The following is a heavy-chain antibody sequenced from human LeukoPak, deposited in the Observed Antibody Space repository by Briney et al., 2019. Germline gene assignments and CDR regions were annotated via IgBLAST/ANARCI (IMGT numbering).Heavy chain of an antibody. V-gene: IGHV4-30-4*01. J-gene: IGHJ3*02. Sequence: SETLSLTCTVSGGSISSGDYYWSWIRQPPGKGLEWIGYIYYSGSTYYNPSLKSRVTISVDTSKNQFSPKLSSVTAADTAVYYCARADGDYRAFDIWGQGTMVTVSS. D-gene: IGHD4-17*01. CDR1: GGSISSGDYY. CDR3: ARADGDYRAFDI. CDR2: IYYSGST.